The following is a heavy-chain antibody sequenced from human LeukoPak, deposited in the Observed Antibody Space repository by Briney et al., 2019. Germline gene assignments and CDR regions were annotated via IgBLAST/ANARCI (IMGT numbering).Heavy chain of an antibody. V-gene: IGHV4-34*01. J-gene: IGHJ4*02. Sequence: SETLSRTCAVYGGSFSGYYWSWIRQPPGKGLEWIGEINHSGSTNYNPSLKSRVTISVDTSKNQFSLKRSSVTAADTAVYYCARGLYGEFDYWGQGTLVTVSS. D-gene: IGHD2/OR15-2a*01. CDR2: INHSGST. CDR3: ARGLYGEFDY. CDR1: GGSFSGYY.